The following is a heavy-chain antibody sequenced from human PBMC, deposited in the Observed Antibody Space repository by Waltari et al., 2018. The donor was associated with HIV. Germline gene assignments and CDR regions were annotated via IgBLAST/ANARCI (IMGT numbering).Heavy chain of an antibody. CDR3: AREGSRGWRSDMDV. D-gene: IGHD6-19*01. J-gene: IGHJ6*02. CDR1: GFTVSSNY. Sequence: EVQLVETGGGLIQPGGSLRLSCAASGFTVSSNYMGWVRQAPGKGLEWVAIIDSGGSTYYADAVKGRFTISRDSSKNTVYLQMNSLRAEDTAVYYCAREGSRGWRSDMDVWGQGTTVTVSS. CDR2: IDSGGST. V-gene: IGHV3-53*02.